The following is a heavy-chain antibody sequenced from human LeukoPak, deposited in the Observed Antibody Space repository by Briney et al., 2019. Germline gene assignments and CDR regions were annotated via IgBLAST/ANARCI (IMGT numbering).Heavy chain of an antibody. CDR2: INHSGST. CDR3: ARLPGYYDIDHFDY. V-gene: IGHV4-34*01. J-gene: IGHJ4*02. CDR1: GGSFSGCY. Sequence: SETLSLTCAVYGGSFSGCYWSWIRQPPGKGLEWIGEINHSGSTNYNPSLKSRVTISVDTSKNQFSLKLSSVTAADTAVYYCARLPGYYDIDHFDYWGQGTLVTVSS. D-gene: IGHD3-3*01.